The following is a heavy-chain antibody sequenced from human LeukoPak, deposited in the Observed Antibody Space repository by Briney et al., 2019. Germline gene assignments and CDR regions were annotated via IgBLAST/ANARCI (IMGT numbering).Heavy chain of an antibody. CDR3: AKNLAVAAEDY. CDR1: GFTFSSHW. J-gene: IGHJ4*02. CDR2: INQDGSES. D-gene: IGHD6-19*01. Sequence: PGGSLRLSCAASGFTFSSHWMTWVRQAPGKGLEWVANINQDGSESYYVDSLKGRFTISRDNAKNSLFLQMYSLRAEDTAVYYCAKNLAVAAEDYWGQGTLVTVSS. V-gene: IGHV3-7*05.